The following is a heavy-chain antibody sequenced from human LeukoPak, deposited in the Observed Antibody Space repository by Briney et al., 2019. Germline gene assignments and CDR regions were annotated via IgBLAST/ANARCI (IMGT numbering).Heavy chain of an antibody. V-gene: IGHV3-20*04. Sequence: PGGSLRLSCAASGFTFSSYWLSWVRQAPGKGLEWVSGINWNGGSTGYADSVKGRFTISRDNAKNSLYLQMNSLRAEDTALYYCARDLRFLGYYMDVWGKGTTVTVSS. J-gene: IGHJ6*03. CDR1: GFTFSSYW. CDR3: ARDLRFLGYYMDV. D-gene: IGHD3-3*01. CDR2: INWNGGST.